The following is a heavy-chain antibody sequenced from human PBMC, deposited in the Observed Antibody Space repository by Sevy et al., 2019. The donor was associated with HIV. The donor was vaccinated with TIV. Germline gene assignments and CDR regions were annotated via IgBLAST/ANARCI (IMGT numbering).Heavy chain of an antibody. V-gene: IGHV3-30-3*01. Sequence: GGSLRLSCAASGFTFTSYSMHWVRQAPGKGLEWVATISYDATNKHYADSVKGRFTISSDNSRNSMFLQMNSLRSEDTAVYYCALERLSSNVAEYFQNWGQGTLVTVSS. D-gene: IGHD1-1*01. CDR1: GFTFTSYS. CDR3: ALERLSSNVAEYFQN. J-gene: IGHJ1*01. CDR2: ISYDATNK.